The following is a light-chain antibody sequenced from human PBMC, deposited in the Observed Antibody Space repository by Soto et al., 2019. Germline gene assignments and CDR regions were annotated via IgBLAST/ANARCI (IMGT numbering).Light chain of an antibody. V-gene: IGKV3-11*01. J-gene: IGKJ5*01. Sequence: EIVLTQSPATLSLSPGERATLSCRASQSVGYFLAWYQQKPGQAPRLLIYDASNRATGIPARFSGSGSGTDFTLTISSLQPEDFATYYCQQANSFPFTFGQGTRLEIK. CDR3: QQANSFPFT. CDR2: DAS. CDR1: QSVGYF.